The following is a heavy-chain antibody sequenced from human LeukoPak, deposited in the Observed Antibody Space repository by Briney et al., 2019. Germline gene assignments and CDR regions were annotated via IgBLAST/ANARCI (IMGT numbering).Heavy chain of an antibody. CDR3: ARSGGPLNWFDP. V-gene: IGHV4-34*01. J-gene: IGHJ5*02. CDR2: INHSGST. Sequence: SETLSLTCAVYGGSFSGYYWSWIRQPPGKGLEWIGEINHSGSTNYNPSLKSRVTISVDTSKNQFSLKLSSVTAADTAVYYCARSGGPLNWFDPWGQGTLVTVSS. CDR1: GGSFSGYY.